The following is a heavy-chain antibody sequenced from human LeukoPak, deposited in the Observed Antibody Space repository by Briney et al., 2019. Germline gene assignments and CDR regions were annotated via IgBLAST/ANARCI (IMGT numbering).Heavy chain of an antibody. CDR1: GFNFSNYR. J-gene: IGHJ4*02. CDR3: AGNFDY. V-gene: IGHV3-30*02. Sequence: GGSLRLSCVASGFNFSNYRMHWVRQAPGKGLEWVAFTRSDGNDKYYADSVKGRFTISRDNSKNMLYLQMNSLRAEDTAVYYCAGNFDYWGQGTLVTVSS. CDR2: TRSDGNDK.